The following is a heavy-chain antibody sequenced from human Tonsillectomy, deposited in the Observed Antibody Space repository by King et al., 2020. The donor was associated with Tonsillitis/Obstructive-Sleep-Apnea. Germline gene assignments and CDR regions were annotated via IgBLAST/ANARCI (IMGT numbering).Heavy chain of an antibody. D-gene: IGHD1-26*01. CDR2: IGYDGSIK. Sequence: VQLVESGGGVVQPGRSLRLSCAASGFTFTTYGMHWVRQAPGKGLEWVAVIGYDGSIKYYADSVKGRFTISRDNSKNTVYLQMKSLRAEETAIYYCARDPTRGGSYYSDYWGQGTLVTVSS. V-gene: IGHV3-33*01. CDR3: ARDPTRGGSYYSDY. J-gene: IGHJ4*02. CDR1: GFTFTTYG.